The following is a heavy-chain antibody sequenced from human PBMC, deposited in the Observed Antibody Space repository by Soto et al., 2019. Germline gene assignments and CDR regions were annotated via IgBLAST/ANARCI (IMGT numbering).Heavy chain of an antibody. CDR3: ARERVNGDAFDI. Sequence: ASVKVSCTASGYTFTNYGISWVRQAPGQGLEWMGWISDYNGNTNYAQKVQDRVTITTDTSTSTAYMELRSLRSDDTAVYYCARERVNGDAFDIWGQGTLVTVSS. V-gene: IGHV1-18*01. CDR2: ISDYNGNT. J-gene: IGHJ3*02. CDR1: GYTFTNYG.